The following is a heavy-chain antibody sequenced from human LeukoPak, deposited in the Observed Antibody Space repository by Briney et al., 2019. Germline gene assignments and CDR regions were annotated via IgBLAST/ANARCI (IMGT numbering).Heavy chain of an antibody. Sequence: GASVKVSCKASGYTFIHYYMHWVRQARGQGLEWMGRIDGETGNTRYAQNFQGRVSMTRDTSTSTVYVELSSPRFEDTAVYYCARDPGGNYFGPGTHFAYWGQGALVTVSS. CDR3: ARDPGGNYFGPGTHFAY. CDR2: IDGETGNT. D-gene: IGHD3-10*01. V-gene: IGHV1-46*01. J-gene: IGHJ4*02. CDR1: GYTFIHYY.